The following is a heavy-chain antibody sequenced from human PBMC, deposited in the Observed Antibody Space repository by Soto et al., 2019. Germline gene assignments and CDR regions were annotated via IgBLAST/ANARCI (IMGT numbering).Heavy chain of an antibody. CDR1: GFTFTSYA. Sequence: QVQLVQSGAEVKRPGASVKASCKSSGFTFTSYAIHWVRQAPGQRLQWMGWINGGSGNTKYSQDFQGRVTFTRDTFATTAYMEVSSLRSEDTAVYYCARVPPWGNSAGDYYIQHYDSWGQGTLVTVSS. D-gene: IGHD3-10*01. CDR3: ARVPPWGNSAGDYYIQHYDS. J-gene: IGHJ4*02. CDR2: INGGSGNT. V-gene: IGHV1-3*01.